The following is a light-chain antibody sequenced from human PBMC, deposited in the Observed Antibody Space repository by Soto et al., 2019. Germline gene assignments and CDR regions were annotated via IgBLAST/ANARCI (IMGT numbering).Light chain of an antibody. Sequence: VLTQSPGTLSFSPGERAILSCRASQSVSSNYLAWYQQKVGQAPRLPIHGASSRATGIPDRFSGSGSGTGFTLTISRLEPEDFALYYCQQYGSSPITFGQGTRLE. CDR3: QQYGSSPIT. J-gene: IGKJ5*01. CDR1: QSVSSNY. CDR2: GAS. V-gene: IGKV3-20*01.